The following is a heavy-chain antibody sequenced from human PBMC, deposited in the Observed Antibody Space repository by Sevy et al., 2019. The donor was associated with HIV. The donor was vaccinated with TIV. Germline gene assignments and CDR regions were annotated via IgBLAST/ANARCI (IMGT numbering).Heavy chain of an antibody. D-gene: IGHD3-3*01. V-gene: IGHV3-23*01. J-gene: IGHJ6*03. CDR2: ISGSGGST. CDR1: GFTFSSYA. Sequence: GGSLRLSCAASGFTFSSYAMSWVRQAPGKGLEWVSAISGSGGSTYYAYSVKGRFTISRDNSKNTLYLQMNSLRAEDTAVYYCAREVVLRFLEWLNTYYYYYMDVWGKGTTVTVSS. CDR3: AREVVLRFLEWLNTYYYYYMDV.